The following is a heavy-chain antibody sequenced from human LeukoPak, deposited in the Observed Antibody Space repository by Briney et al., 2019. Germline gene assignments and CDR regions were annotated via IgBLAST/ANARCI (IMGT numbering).Heavy chain of an antibody. CDR3: ASNRYYYDSSGTDPYYFDY. J-gene: IGHJ4*02. Sequence: SVKASCKASGGTFSSYAISWVRQAPGQGLEWMGGIIPIFGTANYAQKFQGRVTITADESTSTAYMELSSLRSEDTAVYYCASNRYYYDSSGTDPYYFDYWGQGTLVTVSS. V-gene: IGHV1-69*13. CDR2: IIPIFGTA. CDR1: GGTFSSYA. D-gene: IGHD3-22*01.